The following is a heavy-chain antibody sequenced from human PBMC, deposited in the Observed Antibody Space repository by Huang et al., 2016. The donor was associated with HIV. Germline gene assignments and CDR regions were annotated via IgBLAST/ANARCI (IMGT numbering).Heavy chain of an antibody. V-gene: IGHV1-18*04. D-gene: IGHD3-16*02. CDR3: ARDRVPAVRYYYGMDV. J-gene: IGHJ6*02. CDR1: DYTFTKYG. CDR2: SNTYNDNT. Sequence: QVHLVQSGVDVKKPGASVKVSCKASDYTFTKYGVSWVRQAPGQGLEWMGWSNTYNDNTNYAQKFQGRVTMTPDKSTNTAYMELGSLRYDDTAVYYCARDRVPAVRYYYGMDVWGQGTTVTVTS.